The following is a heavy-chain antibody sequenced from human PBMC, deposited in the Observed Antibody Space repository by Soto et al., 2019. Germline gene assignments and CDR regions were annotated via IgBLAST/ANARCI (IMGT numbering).Heavy chain of an antibody. CDR3: ARDSPPPRE. V-gene: IGHV1-18*01. J-gene: IGHJ4*02. CDR1: GYTFTSYH. Sequence: QVQLVQSGAEVKKPGASVKVSCKASGYTFTSYHITWVRQAPGQGLEWMGWISAYNGNTNYAQKRQGRGTMTTDTSTRTAYMALRSLRSDDTAVYYCARDSPPPREWGQGTLVTVSS. CDR2: ISAYNGNT.